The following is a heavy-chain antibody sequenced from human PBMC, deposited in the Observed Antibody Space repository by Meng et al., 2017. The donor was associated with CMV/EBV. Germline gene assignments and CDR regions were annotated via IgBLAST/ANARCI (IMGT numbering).Heavy chain of an antibody. CDR2: INHSGST. Sequence: GSLRLSCAVYGGSFSGYYWSWIRQRPGKGLEWIGEINHSGSTNYNPSLKSRVTISVDTSKNQFSLKLSSVTAADTAVYYCAREGIAAAVDYWGQGTLVTVSS. CDR3: AREGIAAAVDY. D-gene: IGHD6-13*01. V-gene: IGHV4-34*01. CDR1: GGSFSGYY. J-gene: IGHJ4*02.